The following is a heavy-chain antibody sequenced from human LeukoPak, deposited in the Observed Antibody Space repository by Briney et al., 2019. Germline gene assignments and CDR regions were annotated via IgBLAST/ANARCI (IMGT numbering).Heavy chain of an antibody. D-gene: IGHD2-2*01. CDR2: IYYSGNT. J-gene: IGHJ4*02. CDR3: ARVPRQGQLPEIHFDY. V-gene: IGHV4-30-4*08. CDR1: GGSINSGDYY. Sequence: SQALSLTCTVSGGSINSGDYYWNWIRQPPGKGLEWIGYIYYSGNTYYNPSLKTRVTISVDTSKNQFSLKLSSVTAADTAVYYCARVPRQGQLPEIHFDYWGQGTLVTVSS.